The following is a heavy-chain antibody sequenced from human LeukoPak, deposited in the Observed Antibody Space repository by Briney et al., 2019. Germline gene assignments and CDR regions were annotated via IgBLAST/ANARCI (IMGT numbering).Heavy chain of an antibody. J-gene: IGHJ2*01. D-gene: IGHD5-18*01. CDR3: AREVGGNSYGYRPTELYWYFDL. CDR1: GDSITGYY. Sequence: SETLSLTCTVSGDSITGYYWGWIRQPPGKGLEWIGRISTSGSTNYNPSLKSRVTISIDTSKNQFSLKLSSVTAADTAVYYCAREVGGNSYGYRPTELYWYFDLWGRGTLVTVSS. V-gene: IGHV4-4*07. CDR2: ISTSGST.